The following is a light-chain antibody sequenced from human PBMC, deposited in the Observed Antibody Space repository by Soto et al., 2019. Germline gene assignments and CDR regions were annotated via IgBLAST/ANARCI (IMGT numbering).Light chain of an antibody. CDR2: TTS. CDR3: LQHNSYPRT. Sequence: DVQMTQSPSAVSASVGDRVNSTCRASRGISNYLAWFQQKPGKVPNRLIYTTSTLQSGVPSRFSGSTSGTEFTLTISSLQPEDIATYYCLQHNSYPRTFGGGTKVEIK. J-gene: IGKJ4*01. CDR1: RGISNY. V-gene: IGKV1-17*03.